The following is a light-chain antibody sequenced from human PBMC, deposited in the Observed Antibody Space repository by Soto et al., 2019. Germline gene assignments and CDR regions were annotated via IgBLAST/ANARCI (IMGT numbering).Light chain of an antibody. J-gene: IGKJ2*01. CDR1: QSINRY. CDR2: TSS. V-gene: IGKV1-39*01. CDR3: QQIYITPYT. Sequence: DIQTTQSPSSLSVSVGDRVTITCRASQSINRYLNWYQQKPGKAPKLLIYTSSNLQSGVPSRFSGSGFGTDFTLTISSLQPEDFATYYCQQIYITPYTFGQGTKLETK.